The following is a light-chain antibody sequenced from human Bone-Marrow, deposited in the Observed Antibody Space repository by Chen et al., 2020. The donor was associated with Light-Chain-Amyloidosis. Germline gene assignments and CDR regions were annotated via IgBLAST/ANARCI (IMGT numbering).Light chain of an antibody. CDR3: QVWDRSSDRPV. J-gene: IGLJ3*02. Sequence: SYVLTQPSSVSVAPGQTATIACGGNNIGTTSVHWYQNTSGQAPLLVVYDDSDRPSGIPGRLSGSNSGNTATLTISRVEAGDEADYYCQVWDRSSDRPVFGGGTKLTVL. CDR1: NIGTTS. V-gene: IGLV3-21*02. CDR2: DDS.